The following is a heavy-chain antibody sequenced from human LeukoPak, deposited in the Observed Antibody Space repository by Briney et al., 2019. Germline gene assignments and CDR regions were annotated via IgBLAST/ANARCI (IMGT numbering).Heavy chain of an antibody. D-gene: IGHD3-22*01. V-gene: IGHV3-23*01. CDR1: GFTFSSYA. CDR3: AKFHYYDSSGYPDY. CDR2: ISGSGGST. Sequence: GGSLRLSCAAPGFTFSSYAMSWVRQAPGKGLEWVSAISGSGGSTYYADSVKGRFTISRDNSKNTLYLQMNSLRAEDTAVYYCAKFHYYDSSGYPDYWGQGTLVTVSS. J-gene: IGHJ4*02.